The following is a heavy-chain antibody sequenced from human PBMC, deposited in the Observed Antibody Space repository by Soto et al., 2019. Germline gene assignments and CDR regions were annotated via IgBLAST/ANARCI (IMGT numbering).Heavy chain of an antibody. J-gene: IGHJ4*02. CDR1: GGSISSYY. CDR3: ARRYGPGFDY. D-gene: IGHD4-17*01. V-gene: IGHV4-59*08. CDR2: TYYSGST. Sequence: SETLSLTCTVSGGSISSYYWSWIRQPPGKGLEWIGYTYYSGSTNYNPSLKCRVTISVDTSKNQFSLKLSSVTAADTAVYYCARRYGPGFDYWGQGTQVTVSS.